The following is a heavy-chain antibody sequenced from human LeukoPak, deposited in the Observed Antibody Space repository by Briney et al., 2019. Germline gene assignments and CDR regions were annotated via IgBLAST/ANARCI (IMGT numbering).Heavy chain of an antibody. CDR2: IYYSGGT. J-gene: IGHJ4*02. CDR1: GGSISSGDYY. Sequence: SETLSLTCTVSGGSISSGDYYWSWIRQPPGKGLEWIGYIYYSGGTYYNPSLKSRVTISVDTSKNQFSLKLSSVTAADTAVYYCAREALEYFLFDYWGQGTLVTVSS. D-gene: IGHD6-6*01. CDR3: AREALEYFLFDY. V-gene: IGHV4-30-4*01.